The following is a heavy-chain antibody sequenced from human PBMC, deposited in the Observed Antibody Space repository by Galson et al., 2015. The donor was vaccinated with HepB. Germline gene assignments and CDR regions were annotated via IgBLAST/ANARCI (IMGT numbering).Heavy chain of an antibody. CDR1: GFSLSTSGVG. J-gene: IGHJ4*02. CDR3: AHRRGLLGSSNFDY. V-gene: IGHV2-5*02. Sequence: PALVKPTQTLTLTCTFSGFSLSTSGVGVGWIRQPPGKALEWLALIYWDDDKRYSPSLQSRLTITKDTSKNQVVLTMTNMDPVDTATYYCAHRRGLLGSSNFDYWGQGTLVTVSS. CDR2: IYWDDDK. D-gene: IGHD6-13*01.